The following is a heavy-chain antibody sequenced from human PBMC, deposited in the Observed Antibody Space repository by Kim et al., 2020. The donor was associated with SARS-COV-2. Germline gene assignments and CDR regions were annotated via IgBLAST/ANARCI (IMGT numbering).Heavy chain of an antibody. Sequence: SETLSLTCTVSGGSISSGTYYWNWIRQHPGKGLEWIGYISYSGDTYYNPSLKSRATISVGTSKNHFSLRLNSVTAADTAVYYCARGRIGYGDREFDYWGQGTLVTVSS. J-gene: IGHJ4*02. CDR2: ISYSGDT. D-gene: IGHD4-17*01. CDR3: ARGRIGYGDREFDY. V-gene: IGHV4-31*03. CDR1: GGSISSGTYY.